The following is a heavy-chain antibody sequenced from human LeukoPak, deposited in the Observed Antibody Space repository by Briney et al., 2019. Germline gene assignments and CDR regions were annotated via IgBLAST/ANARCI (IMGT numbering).Heavy chain of an antibody. V-gene: IGHV1-18*01. Sequence: ASVKVSCKASGYTFTSYGISWVRQAPGQGLEWMGWISAYNGNTNYAQKLQGRVTMTTDTSTSTAYMELRSLRSDDTAVYYCARNFKELWVNYYYYGMDVWGQGTTVTVSS. CDR3: ARNFKELWVNYYYYGMDV. CDR1: GYTFTSYG. CDR2: ISAYNGNT. J-gene: IGHJ6*02. D-gene: IGHD5-18*01.